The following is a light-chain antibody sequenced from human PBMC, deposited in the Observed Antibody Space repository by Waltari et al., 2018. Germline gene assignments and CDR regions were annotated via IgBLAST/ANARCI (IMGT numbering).Light chain of an antibody. J-gene: IGKJ1*01. CDR3: QHYLRLPVT. CDR2: GAS. V-gene: IGKV3-20*01. Sequence: EIVLTQSPGTLSLSLGERATVSCRTSQSVSGALAWYQQKPGQAPRLLIYGASTRATGIPDRFSGSGSGTDFSLTISRLEPDDFAVYYCQHYLRLPVTFGQGTTVEI. CDR1: QSVSGA.